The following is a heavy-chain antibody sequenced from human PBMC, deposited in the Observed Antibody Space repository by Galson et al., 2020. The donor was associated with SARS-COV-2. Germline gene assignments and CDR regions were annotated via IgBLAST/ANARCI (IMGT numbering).Heavy chain of an antibody. J-gene: IGHJ6*03. Sequence: SQTLSLTCAISGDSVSSNSAAWNWIRQSTSRGLEWLGRTYYRSKWYNDYAVSVKSRITINPDTSKNQFSLQLNSVTPEDTAVYYCAREMATSYYYYYYMDVWGKGTTVTVSS. CDR2: TYYRSKWYN. D-gene: IGHD5-12*01. V-gene: IGHV6-1*01. CDR1: GDSVSSNSAA. CDR3: AREMATSYYYYYYMDV.